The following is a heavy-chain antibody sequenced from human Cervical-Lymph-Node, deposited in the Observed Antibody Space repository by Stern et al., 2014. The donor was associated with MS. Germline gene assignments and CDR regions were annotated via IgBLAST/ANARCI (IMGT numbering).Heavy chain of an antibody. D-gene: IGHD2-15*01. CDR1: GGSISSYY. Sequence: QLQESGPGLVKPSETLSLTCTVSGGSISSYYWSWIRQPPGKGLEWIGYIYYSGSTNYNPSLKSRVTISVDTSKNQFSLKLSSVTAADTAVYYCARGGSCYDYWGQGTLVTVSS. CDR2: IYYSGST. V-gene: IGHV4-59*01. CDR3: ARGGSCYDY. J-gene: IGHJ4*02.